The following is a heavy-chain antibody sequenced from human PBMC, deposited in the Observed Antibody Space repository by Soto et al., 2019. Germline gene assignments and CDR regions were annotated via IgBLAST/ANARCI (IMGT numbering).Heavy chain of an antibody. D-gene: IGHD3-3*01. CDR2: IYYSGST. J-gene: IGHJ6*03. Sequence: SETLSLTCTVSGGSISSYYWSWIRQPPGKGLEWIGYIYYSGSTNYNPSLKSRVTISVDTSKNQFSPKLSSVTAADTAVYYCARDGGHYDFFSGYSKAAYYSSYMDVWGKGTTVTVSS. CDR3: ARDGGHYDFFSGYSKAAYYSSYMDV. CDR1: GGSISSYY. V-gene: IGHV4-59*01.